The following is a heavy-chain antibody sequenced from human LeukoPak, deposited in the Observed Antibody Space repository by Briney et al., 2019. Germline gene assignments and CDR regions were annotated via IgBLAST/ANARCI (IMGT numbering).Heavy chain of an antibody. Sequence: ASVKVSCKASGYTFTSYGISWVRQAPGQGLEWMGWINAYNGNTNYAQKLQGRVTMTTDTSTNTAYMELRSLRSDDTAVYYCARVGRYYGSGSYFIWGQGTLVTVSS. D-gene: IGHD3-10*01. CDR1: GYTFTSYG. J-gene: IGHJ4*02. CDR2: INAYNGNT. CDR3: ARVGRYYGSGSYFI. V-gene: IGHV1-18*01.